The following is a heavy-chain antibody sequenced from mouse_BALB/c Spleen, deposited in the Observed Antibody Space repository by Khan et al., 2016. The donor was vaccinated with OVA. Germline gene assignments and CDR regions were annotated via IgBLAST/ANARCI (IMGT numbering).Heavy chain of an antibody. D-gene: IGHD1-1*01. CDR2: ISNGGGST. Sequence: EVELVESGGGLVQPGGSLKLSCATSGFTFNDYFMYWVRQTPEKRLEWVAYISNGGGSTYYPDTVKGRFTISRDNDKNTLYLQMSRLKSEDTAMYFCARGTAVGAFDYWGQGTTLTVSS. CDR3: ARGTAVGAFDY. CDR1: GFTFNDYF. V-gene: IGHV5-12*02. J-gene: IGHJ2*01.